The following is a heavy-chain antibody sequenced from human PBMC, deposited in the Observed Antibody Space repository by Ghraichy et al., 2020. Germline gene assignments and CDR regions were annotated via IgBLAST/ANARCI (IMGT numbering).Heavy chain of an antibody. D-gene: IGHD1-7*01. CDR1: GYTFTSYG. V-gene: IGHV1-18*01. Sequence: ASVKVPCKASGYTFTSYGISWARQAPGQGLEWMGWISVEDGRTNYARKFQGRVTVTTDTSTSTAYMELRSLRSDDTAVYYCARDWNYEFDYWGQGTLVTVSS. CDR3: ARDWNYEFDY. CDR2: ISVEDGRT. J-gene: IGHJ4*02.